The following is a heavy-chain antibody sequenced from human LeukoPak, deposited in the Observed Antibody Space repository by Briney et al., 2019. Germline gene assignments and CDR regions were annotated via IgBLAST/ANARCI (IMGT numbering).Heavy chain of an antibody. CDR1: GFTVSSNY. CDR3: ARVQVGATLDY. CDR2: IYSGGST. V-gene: IGHV3-53*01. J-gene: IGHJ4*02. D-gene: IGHD1-26*01. Sequence: GGSLRLSCAASGFTVSSNYMSWVRQAPGKGLEWVSVIYSGGSTYYADSVKGRFTISRDNSENTLYLQMNSLRAEDTAVYYCARVQVGATLDYWGQGTLVTVSS.